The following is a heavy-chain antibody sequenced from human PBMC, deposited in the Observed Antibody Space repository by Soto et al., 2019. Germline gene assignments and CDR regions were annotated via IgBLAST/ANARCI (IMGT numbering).Heavy chain of an antibody. CDR3: ASLGGNYCYGSGSYSPTLDY. CDR2: IYYSGST. CDR1: GGSISSSSYY. D-gene: IGHD3-10*01. V-gene: IGHV4-39*01. Sequence: QLQLQESGPGLVKPSETLSLTCTVSGGSISSSSYYWGWIRQPPGKGLEWIGSIYYSGSTYYNPSLKSRATISVDTSKYQFSLKLSSVTAADTAVYYCASLGGNYCYGSGSYSPTLDYWGQGTLVTVSS. J-gene: IGHJ4*02.